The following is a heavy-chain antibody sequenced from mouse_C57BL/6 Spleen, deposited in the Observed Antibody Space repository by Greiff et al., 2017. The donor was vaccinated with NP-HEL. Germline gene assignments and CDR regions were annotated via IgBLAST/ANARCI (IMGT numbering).Heavy chain of an antibody. CDR2: INPSNGGT. CDR3: ARGGAHFPFDD. Sequence: VKLQQPGTELVKPGASVKLSCKASGYTFTSYWMHWVKQRPGQGLEWIGNINPSNGGTNYNEKFKSKATLTVDKSSSTAYMQLSSLTSEDAAVYYCARGGAHFPFDDWGQGTTLTVSS. CDR1: GYTFTSYW. D-gene: IGHD1-2*01. V-gene: IGHV1-53*01. J-gene: IGHJ2*01.